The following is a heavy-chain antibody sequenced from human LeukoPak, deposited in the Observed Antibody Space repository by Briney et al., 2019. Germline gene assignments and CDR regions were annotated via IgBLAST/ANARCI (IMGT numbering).Heavy chain of an antibody. D-gene: IGHD3-3*01. CDR2: IYYSGST. Sequence: SETLSLTCTVSGGSISSGGYYWSWIRQHPGKGLEWIGYIYYSGSTYYNPSLKSRVTISVDTSKNQFSLKLSSVTAADTAVYYCATSDLYYFDYWGQGTLVTVSS. V-gene: IGHV4-31*03. CDR1: GGSISSGGYY. J-gene: IGHJ4*02. CDR3: ATSDLYYFDY.